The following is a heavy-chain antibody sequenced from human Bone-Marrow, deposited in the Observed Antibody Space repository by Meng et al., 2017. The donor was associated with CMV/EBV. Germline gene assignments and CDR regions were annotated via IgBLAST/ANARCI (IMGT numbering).Heavy chain of an antibody. V-gene: IGHV4-59*01. CDR2: IYYSGST. D-gene: IGHD6-13*01. J-gene: IGHJ4*02. CDR1: GGSISSYY. Sequence: SETLSLTCTVSGGSISSYYWSWIRQPPGKGLEWIGYIYYSGSTNYNPSLKSRVTISVDTSKNQFSLKLSSVTAADTAVYYCARALCSSCPLVDYWGKGTLVTRLL. CDR3: ARALCSSCPLVDY.